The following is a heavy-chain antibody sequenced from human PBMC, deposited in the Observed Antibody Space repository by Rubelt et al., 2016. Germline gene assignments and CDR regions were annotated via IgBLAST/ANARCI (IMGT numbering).Heavy chain of an antibody. Sequence: SGFTFSSYAMHWVRQAPGKGLEWVAVISYDGSNKYYADSVKGRFTISRDNSKNTLYLQMNSLRAEDTAVYYCAKTRGIAAAGTPVWGQGTTVTVSS. CDR3: AKTRGIAAAGTPV. V-gene: IGHV3-30-3*02. CDR2: ISYDGSNK. CDR1: GFTFSSYA. J-gene: IGHJ6*02. D-gene: IGHD6-13*01.